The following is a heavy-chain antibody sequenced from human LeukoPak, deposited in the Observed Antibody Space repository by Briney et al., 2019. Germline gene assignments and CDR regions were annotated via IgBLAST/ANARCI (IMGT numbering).Heavy chain of an antibody. V-gene: IGHV3-23*01. Sequence: GGSLRLSCAASGFTFSSYAMSWVRPAPGKGLEWVSAISGSGGSTSPADSVKGRFPISRDKSKNMLYLQMNRLGAEDTAVYYCAKNWCGELLGVFDYWGQGTLVTVSS. D-gene: IGHD3-10*01. J-gene: IGHJ4*02. CDR3: AKNWCGELLGVFDY. CDR1: GFTFSSYA. CDR2: ISGSGGST.